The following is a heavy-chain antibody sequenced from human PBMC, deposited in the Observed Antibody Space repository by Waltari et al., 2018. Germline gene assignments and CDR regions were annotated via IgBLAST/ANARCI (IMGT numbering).Heavy chain of an antibody. CDR2: IYYSGST. Sequence: QLQLQESVPGLVQPSEPLSLTCTVPGGSISSSSYYWGWLRQPPGKGLEWIGSIYYSGSTYYNPSLKSRVTISVDTSKNQFSLKLSSVTAADTAVYYCARLIAARPAAFDIWGQGTMVTVSS. CDR3: ARLIAARPAAFDI. V-gene: IGHV4-39*01. CDR1: GGSISSSSYY. D-gene: IGHD6-6*01. J-gene: IGHJ3*02.